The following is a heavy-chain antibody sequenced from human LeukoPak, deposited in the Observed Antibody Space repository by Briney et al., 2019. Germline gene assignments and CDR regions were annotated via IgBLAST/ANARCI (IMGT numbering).Heavy chain of an antibody. J-gene: IGHJ6*03. CDR1: GFTFSSYW. D-gene: IGHD6-19*01. CDR3: ARVVQQWLVHGMDV. Sequence: GGSLRLSCAASGFTFSSYWMHWVRQAPGKGLVWVSRINSDGSSTSYADSVKGRFTISRDNAKNTLYLQMNSLRAEDTAVYYCARVVQQWLVHGMDVWGKGTTVTVSS. V-gene: IGHV3-74*01. CDR2: INSDGSST.